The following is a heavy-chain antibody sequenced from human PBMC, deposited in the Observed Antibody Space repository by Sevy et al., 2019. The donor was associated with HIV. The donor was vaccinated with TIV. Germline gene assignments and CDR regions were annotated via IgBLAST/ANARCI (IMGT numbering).Heavy chain of an antibody. CDR1: GYTFTSYD. CDR2: MNPNSGNT. Sequence: ASVKVSCKASGYTFTSYDINWVRQATGQGLEWMGWMNPNSGNTGYAQKFQGRVTMTRNTSISTAYMELSSLRSGDTAVYYCASSSAHYYYYGMDVWGQGTTVTVSS. D-gene: IGHD3-3*01. V-gene: IGHV1-8*01. CDR3: ASSSAHYYYYGMDV. J-gene: IGHJ6*02.